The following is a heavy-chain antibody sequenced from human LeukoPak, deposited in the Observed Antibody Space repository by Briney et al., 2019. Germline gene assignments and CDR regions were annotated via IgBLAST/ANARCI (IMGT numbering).Heavy chain of an antibody. Sequence: DSVKGRFTISRDNAKNSLPLQMNRLRAEATAVYYCARDEYSGLYYYMDVWGKGTTVTVSS. V-gene: IGHV3-7*01. J-gene: IGHJ6*03. CDR3: ARDEYSGLYYYMDV. D-gene: IGHD5-12*01.